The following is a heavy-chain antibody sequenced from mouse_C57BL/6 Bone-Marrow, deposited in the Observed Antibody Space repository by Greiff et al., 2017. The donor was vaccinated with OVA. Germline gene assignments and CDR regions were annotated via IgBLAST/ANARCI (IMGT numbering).Heavy chain of an antibody. V-gene: IGHV1-81*01. J-gene: IGHJ4*01. CDR1: GYTFTSYG. CDR3: VPLYYGSSHYYAMDY. D-gene: IGHD1-1*01. CDR2: IYPRSGNT. Sequence: LQESGAELARPGASVKLSCKASGYTFTSYGISWVKQRTGQGLEWIGEIYPRSGNTYYNEKFKGKATLTADKSSSTAYMELRSLTSEDSAVYFCVPLYYGSSHYYAMDYWGQGTSVTVSS.